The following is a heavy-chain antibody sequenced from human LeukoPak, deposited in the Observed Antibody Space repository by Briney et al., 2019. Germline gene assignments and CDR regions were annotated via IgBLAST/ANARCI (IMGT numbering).Heavy chain of an antibody. Sequence: SETLSLTCAVYGGSVRGYYWSWIRQPPGKGLEWIGEISDRGRTHYNPSLESRVSMSVDTSKNQFALQLNSVTAADTAVYYCARVPLRFLEPFDYWGQGILVTVSS. D-gene: IGHD3-3*01. CDR2: ISDRGRT. CDR1: GGSVRGYY. V-gene: IGHV4-34*01. CDR3: ARVPLRFLEPFDY. J-gene: IGHJ4*02.